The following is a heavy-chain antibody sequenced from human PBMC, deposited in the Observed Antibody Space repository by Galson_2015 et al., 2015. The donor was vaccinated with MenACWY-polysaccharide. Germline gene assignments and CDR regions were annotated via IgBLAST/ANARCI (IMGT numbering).Heavy chain of an antibody. Sequence: SLRLSCAGSGFTFGGNGLHWVRQAPGKGLEWVALIRNDERKHYTDAVKGRFTISRDNSKNALYLQMNSLRPEDTAVYYCARNPSRLDIAAASHGGQGALVSVSS. D-gene: IGHD6-13*01. V-gene: IGHV3-30*02. CDR2: IRNDERK. CDR3: ARNPSRLDIAAASH. CDR1: GFTFGGNG. J-gene: IGHJ4*02.